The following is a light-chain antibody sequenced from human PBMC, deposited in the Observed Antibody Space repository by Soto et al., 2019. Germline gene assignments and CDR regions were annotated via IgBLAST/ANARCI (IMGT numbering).Light chain of an antibody. V-gene: IGLV2-14*03. CDR2: EVS. CDR1: SSDVGGYNF. CDR3: SSYTTSSTVV. Sequence: QSPLTQPASVCGSPGQTITIFCTGTSSDVGGYNFVSWYQQHPGKAPKLMIYEVSNRPSGVYNRFSGSKSGNTASLTICGLQPEDEADYYCSSYTTSSTVVFGTGTKVTVL. J-gene: IGLJ1*01.